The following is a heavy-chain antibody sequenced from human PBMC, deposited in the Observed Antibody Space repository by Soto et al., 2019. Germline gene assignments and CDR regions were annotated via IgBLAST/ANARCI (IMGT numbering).Heavy chain of an antibody. J-gene: IGHJ5*02. CDR3: ARANGGGVITDLFDP. CDR2: IYYSGST. V-gene: IGHV4-31*03. Sequence: QVQLQESGPGLVKPSQTLSLTCTVSGGSISSGGYYWSWIRQHPGKGLEWIGYIYYSGSTYYNPSLKSRVTLPVDTSKNQVSLKLSSLTAADTAVYYCARANGGGVITDLFDPWGQGTLVTLSS. CDR1: GGSISSGGYY. D-gene: IGHD3-10*01.